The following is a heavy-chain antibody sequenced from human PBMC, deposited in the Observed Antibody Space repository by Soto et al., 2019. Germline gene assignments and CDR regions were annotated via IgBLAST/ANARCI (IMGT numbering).Heavy chain of an antibody. V-gene: IGHV4-31*03. Sequence: SETLSLTCTVSGGSISSGGYYWSWIRQNPGKGLECIGYIYYTGITYYNPSLQSRVTISVDTSKNQFSLVLSPVTAADTAVYYCARGPLAQLAPFEYWGQGTLVTVSS. CDR1: GGSISSGGYY. CDR3: ARGPLAQLAPFEY. D-gene: IGHD6-6*01. J-gene: IGHJ4*02. CDR2: IYYTGIT.